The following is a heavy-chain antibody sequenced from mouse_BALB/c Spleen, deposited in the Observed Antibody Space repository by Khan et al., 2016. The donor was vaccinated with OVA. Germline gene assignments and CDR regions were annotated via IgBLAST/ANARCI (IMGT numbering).Heavy chain of an antibody. J-gene: IGHJ3*01. Sequence: QVQLQQSGAELVRPGVSVKISCKGSGYTFTDFTMHWVRQSHAMSLEWIGVISNYYGHATYNQEFKDKATRTVDKSSSTAYMELARLTSEDYAFFYFTRGGGGTSFADWGQGTLVTVSA. CDR2: ISNYYGHA. CDR3: TRGGGGTSFAD. V-gene: IGHV1S137*01. CDR1: GYTFTDFT. D-gene: IGHD1-3*01.